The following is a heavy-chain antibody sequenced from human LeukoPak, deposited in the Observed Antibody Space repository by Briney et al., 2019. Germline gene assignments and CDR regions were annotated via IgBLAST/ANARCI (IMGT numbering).Heavy chain of an antibody. V-gene: IGHV4-59*01. CDR2: VYYSGST. CDR3: ARAKQWLRRYGMDV. J-gene: IGHJ6*02. D-gene: IGHD5-12*01. CDR1: GGSISSYY. Sequence: SETLSLTCTVSGGSISSYYWSWIRQSPGKGLEWIGYVYYSGSTNYNPSLKSRVTISVDTSKNQFSLKLSSVTAADTAVYYCARAKQWLRRYGMDVWGQGTTVTVSS.